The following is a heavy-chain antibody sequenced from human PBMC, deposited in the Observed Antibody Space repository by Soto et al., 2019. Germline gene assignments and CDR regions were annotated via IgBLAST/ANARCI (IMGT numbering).Heavy chain of an antibody. Sequence: GGSLRLSCAASGFTFSSYWMSWVRQAPGKGLEWVANIKQDGSEKYYVDSVKGRFTISRDNAKNSLYLQMNSLRAEDTAVYYCARGGTTVTTRYFDYWGQGTLVTVSS. CDR1: GFTFSSYW. CDR2: IKQDGSEK. J-gene: IGHJ4*02. V-gene: IGHV3-7*03. D-gene: IGHD4-17*01. CDR3: ARGGTTVTTRYFDY.